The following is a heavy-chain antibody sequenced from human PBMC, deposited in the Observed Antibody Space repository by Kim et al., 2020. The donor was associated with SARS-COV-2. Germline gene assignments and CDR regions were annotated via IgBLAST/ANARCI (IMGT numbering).Heavy chain of an antibody. CDR3: ATNAAVAVVNWFDP. Sequence: ASVKVSCKVSGYTLTELSMQWVRQAPGKGLEWMGGFDPEDGETIYAQKFQGRVTMTEDTSTDTAYMELSSLRSEDTTVYYCATNAAVAVVNWFDPWGQGTLVTVSS. CDR1: GYTLTELS. V-gene: IGHV1-24*01. D-gene: IGHD6-19*01. CDR2: FDPEDGET. J-gene: IGHJ5*02.